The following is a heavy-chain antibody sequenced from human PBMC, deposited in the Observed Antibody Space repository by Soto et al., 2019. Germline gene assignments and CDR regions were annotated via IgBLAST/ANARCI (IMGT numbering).Heavy chain of an antibody. CDR3: AKSRQQLIGYYYYYGMDV. CDR1: GFIFSKNA. CDR2: ISGNAGST. J-gene: IGHJ6*02. Sequence: SGGSLRLSCAASGFIFSKNAMSWVRQAPGKGLEWVSSISGNAGSTYYADSVKGRLTISRDNSKNTLYLQMNSLRAEDTAVYYCAKSRQQLIGYYYYYGMDVWGQETTVTVSS. D-gene: IGHD3-22*01. V-gene: IGHV3-23*01.